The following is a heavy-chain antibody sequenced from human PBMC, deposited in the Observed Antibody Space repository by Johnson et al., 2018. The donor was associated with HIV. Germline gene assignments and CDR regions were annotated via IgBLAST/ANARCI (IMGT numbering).Heavy chain of an antibody. CDR2: ISYDGSNK. J-gene: IGHJ3*02. CDR3: ARGALGDWCDAFDI. V-gene: IGHV3-30-3*01. CDR1: AFTFSSYA. Sequence: VQLVESGGGMVQPGGSLRLSCAASAFTFSSYAMHWVRQAPGKGLEWVTVISYDGSNKYYADSVKGRFTISRDNSKNTLYLQMNSLRARETAVFYCARGALGDWCDAFDIWGQGTMVTVSS. D-gene: IGHD3-16*01.